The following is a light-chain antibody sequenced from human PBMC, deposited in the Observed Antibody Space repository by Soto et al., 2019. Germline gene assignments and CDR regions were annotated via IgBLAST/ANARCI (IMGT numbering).Light chain of an antibody. J-gene: IGKJ1*01. Sequence: EIVMTQSPATLSVSQGERATLSCRASQSVSSNLAWYQQKPGQAPGLLIYDASNRATGIPARFGGSGSGTDFTLTISSLKSDDFAVYYCQQRSNWPRTFGQGTKVDIK. CDR1: QSVSSN. CDR2: DAS. V-gene: IGKV3-11*01. CDR3: QQRSNWPRT.